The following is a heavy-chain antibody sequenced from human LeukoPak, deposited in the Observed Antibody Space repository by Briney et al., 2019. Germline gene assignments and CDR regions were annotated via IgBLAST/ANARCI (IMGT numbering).Heavy chain of an antibody. CDR1: GYSFTTYW. Sequence: GESLKISCKGSGYSFTTYWIAWVRQMPGKGLEWMGIIYPGDSDTKYSPSFQGQVTISADKSISTVYLQWSSLKASDIAMYYCARSGNNYYFDSWGQGTLVTVSS. CDR2: IYPGDSDT. J-gene: IGHJ4*02. CDR3: ARSGNNYYFDS. D-gene: IGHD1-26*01. V-gene: IGHV5-51*01.